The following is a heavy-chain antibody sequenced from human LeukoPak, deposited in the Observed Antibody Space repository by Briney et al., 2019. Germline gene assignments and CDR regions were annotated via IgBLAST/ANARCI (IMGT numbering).Heavy chain of an antibody. Sequence: SETLSLTCAVYGGSFSGYYWSWIRQPPGKGLEWIGEINHSGSTNYNPSLKSRVTISVDTSKNQFSLKLSSVTAADTAVYYCGRGIQLWLFDYWGQGTLVTVSS. D-gene: IGHD5-18*01. CDR1: GGSFSGYY. CDR2: INHSGST. CDR3: GRGIQLWLFDY. J-gene: IGHJ4*02. V-gene: IGHV4-34*01.